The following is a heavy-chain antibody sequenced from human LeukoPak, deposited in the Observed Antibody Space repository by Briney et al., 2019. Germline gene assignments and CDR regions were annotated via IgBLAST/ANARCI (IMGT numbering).Heavy chain of an antibody. V-gene: IGHV4-34*01. CDR1: GGSFSDYY. CDR2: VNHRGTK. CDR3: ARSYYYDGFDYSLGF. J-gene: IGHJ4*02. Sequence: SETLSLTCAVYGGSFSDYYWTWVRQPPGKGLEWIGEVNHRGTKRYNLSLKSRLTISIDTSKSQFSLKLSSVTAADTAKYYCARSYYYDGFDYSLGFWGQRTLVTVSS. D-gene: IGHD3-10*01.